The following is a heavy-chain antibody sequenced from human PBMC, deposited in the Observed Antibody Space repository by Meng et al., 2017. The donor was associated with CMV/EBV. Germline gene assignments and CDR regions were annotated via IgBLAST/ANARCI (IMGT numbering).Heavy chain of an antibody. CDR3: ARDRKAAAKGYYYGMDV. CDR1: GFTFSRYA. D-gene: IGHD2-2*01. CDR2: ISYDGSNK. J-gene: IGHJ6*02. V-gene: IGHV3-30-3*01. Sequence: GGSLRLSCAASGFTFSRYAMHWVRQAPGKGLEWVAVISYDGSNKYYADSVKGRFTISRDNSKNTLYLQMNSLRAEDTAVYYCARDRKAAAKGYYYGMDVWGQGTTVTVSS.